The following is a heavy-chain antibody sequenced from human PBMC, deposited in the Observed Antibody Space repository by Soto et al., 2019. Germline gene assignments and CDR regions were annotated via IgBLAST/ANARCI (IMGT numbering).Heavy chain of an antibody. CDR3: ARGRRNYDSSGYYFYY. V-gene: IGHV4-39*01. J-gene: IGHJ4*02. Sequence: PSETLSLTCTVSGGSISSSSYYWGWIRQPPGKGLEWIGSIYYSGSTYYKPSLKSRVTISVDTSKNQFSLKLSSVTAADTAVYYCARGRRNYDSSGYYFYYWGQGTLVTVSS. D-gene: IGHD3-22*01. CDR1: GGSISSSSYY. CDR2: IYYSGST.